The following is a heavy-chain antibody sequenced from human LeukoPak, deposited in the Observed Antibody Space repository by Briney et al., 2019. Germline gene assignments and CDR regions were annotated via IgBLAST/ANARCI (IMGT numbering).Heavy chain of an antibody. J-gene: IGHJ5*02. Sequence: GESLKISCKGSGYSFTTYWIGWVRQMPGKGLEWMGIIYPGDSDTTYSPSFQGQVTISADKSISTAYLQWSSLKASDTALYYCARLGLVPDALPSPTTYNWFDPWGQGTLVIVSS. D-gene: IGHD1-14*01. CDR3: ARLGLVPDALPSPTTYNWFDP. V-gene: IGHV5-51*01. CDR1: GYSFTTYW. CDR2: IYPGDSDT.